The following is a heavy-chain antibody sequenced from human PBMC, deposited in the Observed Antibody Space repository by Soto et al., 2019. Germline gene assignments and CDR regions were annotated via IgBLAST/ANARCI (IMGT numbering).Heavy chain of an antibody. V-gene: IGHV4-30-2*01. D-gene: IGHD3-22*01. CDR1: GGSISSGGYS. J-gene: IGHJ4*02. Sequence: QLQLQESGSGLVKPSQTLSLTCAVSGGSISSGGYSWSWIRQPPGKGLEWIGYIYHSGSTYHNPSLKRRVAISAGRSKTQFSLKLISLTAADTAVYYCARAAMYYDSSGYYYYFDYWGQGTLVTVSS. CDR3: ARAAMYYDSSGYYYYFDY. CDR2: IYHSGST.